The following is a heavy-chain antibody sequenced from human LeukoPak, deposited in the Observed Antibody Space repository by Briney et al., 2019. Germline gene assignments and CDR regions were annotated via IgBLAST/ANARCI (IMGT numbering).Heavy chain of an antibody. J-gene: IGHJ3*02. CDR1: GFTFSSYA. D-gene: IGHD4-17*01. Sequence: GGSLRLSCAASGFTFSSYAMSWVRQAPGKGLEWVSAISGSGGSTYYADSVKGRFTISRDNSKNTLYLQMNSLRAEDTAVYYCAKGEHGDYPSTNDAFDIWGQGTMVTVSS. CDR2: ISGSGGST. V-gene: IGHV3-23*01. CDR3: AKGEHGDYPSTNDAFDI.